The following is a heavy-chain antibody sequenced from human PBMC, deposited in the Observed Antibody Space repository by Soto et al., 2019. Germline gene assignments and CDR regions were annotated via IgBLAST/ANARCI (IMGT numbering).Heavy chain of an antibody. CDR1: GFTFSVSA. D-gene: IGHD2-15*01. J-gene: IGHJ4*02. CDR3: ARGGGSRNY. CDR2: INGGSTSV. V-gene: IGHV3-21*02. Sequence: DVQLVESGGGLVKPGGSLRLSCEASGFTFSVSAMNWVRQAPGKGLEWVSSINGGSTSVHYADSVKGRFTISRDNANNSLSLQLNNLRVEDTAVYYCARGGGSRNYWGQGTLVSVSS.